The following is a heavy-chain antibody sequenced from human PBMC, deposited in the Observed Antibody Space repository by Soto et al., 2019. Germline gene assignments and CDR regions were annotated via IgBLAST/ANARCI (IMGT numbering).Heavy chain of an antibody. J-gene: IGHJ4*02. Sequence: QVQLQESGPGLVKPSETLSLTCTVSGGSISSYYWSWIRQPPGKGLEWIGYIHYSGATNYNPSLTSRVNISVDTAKNPFSLRLSSVPAADAAVYYCARRYGGTLDSWGQGTLVTVSS. V-gene: IGHV4-59*08. CDR1: GGSISSYY. D-gene: IGHD4-17*01. CDR3: ARRYGGTLDS. CDR2: IHYSGAT.